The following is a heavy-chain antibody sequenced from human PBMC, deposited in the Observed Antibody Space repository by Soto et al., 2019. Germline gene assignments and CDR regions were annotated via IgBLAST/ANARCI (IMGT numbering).Heavy chain of an antibody. CDR1: AGTFSSYA. Sequence: QVQLVQSGAEVKKPGSSVKVSCKASAGTFSSYAVSWVRQAPGQGLEWVGEIIPMYGMPNLAHRFQGRVTVTADESTSTVYMEVSILRSEDTAIYYCARVKEDCSTTSWYKCFDLWGQGTLVTVSS. V-gene: IGHV1-69*01. J-gene: IGHJ4*02. D-gene: IGHD2-2*02. CDR2: IIPMYGMP. CDR3: ARVKEDCSTTSWYKCFDL.